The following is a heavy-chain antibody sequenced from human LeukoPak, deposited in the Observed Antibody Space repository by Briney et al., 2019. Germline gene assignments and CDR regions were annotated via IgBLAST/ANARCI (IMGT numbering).Heavy chain of an antibody. J-gene: IGHJ5*02. D-gene: IGHD2-15*01. V-gene: IGHV3-21*01. Sequence: PGGSPRLSCAASGFTFSSYSMNWVRQAPGKGLEWVSSISSSSSYIYYADSVKGRFTISRDNAKNSLYLQMNSLRAEDTAVYYCARSVVGWFDPWGQGTLVTVSS. CDR2: ISSSSSYI. CDR1: GFTFSSYS. CDR3: ARSVVGWFDP.